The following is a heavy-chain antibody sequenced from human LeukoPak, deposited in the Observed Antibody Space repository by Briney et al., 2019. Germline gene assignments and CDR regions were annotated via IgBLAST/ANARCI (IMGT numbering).Heavy chain of an antibody. D-gene: IGHD2-15*01. CDR3: ARDCGGSCGSGSDY. CDR1: GYTLTELS. CDR2: FDPEDGET. J-gene: IGHJ4*02. V-gene: IGHV1-24*01. Sequence: ASVKVSCKVSGYTLTELSMHWVRQAPGKGLEWMGGFDPEDGETIYAQKFQGRVTMTRDTSTSTVYMELSSLRSEDTAVYYCARDCGGSCGSGSDYWGQGTLVTVSS.